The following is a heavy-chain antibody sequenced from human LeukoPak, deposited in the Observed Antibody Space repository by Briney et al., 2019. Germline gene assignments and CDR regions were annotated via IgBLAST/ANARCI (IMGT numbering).Heavy chain of an antibody. CDR3: ARLRFGEPQDGMDV. CDR1: GFTFSTLA. Sequence: GGSLRLSCTASGFTFSTLAMSWVRQAPGKGLEWVSSISSRGDDTTYADSVKGRFTISRDNSKNTLYLQLNSLRAEDTAVYYCARLRFGEPQDGMDVWGQGTTVTVSS. J-gene: IGHJ6*02. D-gene: IGHD3-10*01. V-gene: IGHV3-23*01. CDR2: ISSRGDDT.